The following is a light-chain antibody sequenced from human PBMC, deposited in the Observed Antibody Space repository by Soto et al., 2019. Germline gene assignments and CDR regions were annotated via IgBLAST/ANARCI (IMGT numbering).Light chain of an antibody. V-gene: IGKV3-15*01. Sequence: EIVMTQSPGTLSVSPGERATLSCRASQSVSVNLAWYQQKPGQAPRLLIYGLSTRATGIPARFSGSESGTEFNLTISSLQSEDCAVYYCQEYNDWPFTFGPGTKVDIK. J-gene: IGKJ3*01. CDR3: QEYNDWPFT. CDR1: QSVSVN. CDR2: GLS.